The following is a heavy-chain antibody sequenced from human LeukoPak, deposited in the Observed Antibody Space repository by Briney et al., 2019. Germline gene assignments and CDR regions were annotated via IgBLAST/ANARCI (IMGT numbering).Heavy chain of an antibody. Sequence: SETLSLTCTVSGGSISSYYWSWIRQPAGKGLEWIGRIYTSGSTNYNPSLKSRVTISVDTSKNQFSLKLSSVTAADTAVYYCARHDCGGDCYPHYYYYYYMDVWGKGTTVTVSS. CDR1: GGSISSYY. V-gene: IGHV4-4*07. J-gene: IGHJ6*03. CDR3: ARHDCGGDCYPHYYYYYYMDV. D-gene: IGHD2-21*01. CDR2: IYTSGST.